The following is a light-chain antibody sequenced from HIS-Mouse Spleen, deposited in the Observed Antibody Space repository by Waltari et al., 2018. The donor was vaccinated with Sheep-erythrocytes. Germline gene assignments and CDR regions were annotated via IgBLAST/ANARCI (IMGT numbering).Light chain of an antibody. Sequence: EIVLTQSPGTLSLSPGERATLSCRASQSVSSSYLAWYQQKPGQSPRLLIYGASSRATGITDGFSGGGSGTDFTLTISRLEPEDFAVYYCQQYGSSPLTFGGGTKVEIK. V-gene: IGKV3-20*01. CDR3: QQYGSSPLT. CDR2: GAS. CDR1: QSVSSSY. J-gene: IGKJ4*01.